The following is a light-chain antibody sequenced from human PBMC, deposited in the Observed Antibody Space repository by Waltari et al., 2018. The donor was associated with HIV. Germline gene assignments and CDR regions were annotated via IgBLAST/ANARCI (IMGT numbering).Light chain of an antibody. CDR2: DVR. CDR1: SRDVGDSNY. CDR3: CSYAGSYTRV. J-gene: IGLJ2*01. V-gene: IGLV2-11*01. Sequence: QSALPQPRSVSGSPGQSLPISCTGTSRDVGDSNYVSWYQHPPGKAPKLMIYDVRKRPSGVPDRFSGSKSGNTASLTISGLQAEDEADDFCCSYAGSYTRVFGGGTKLTVL.